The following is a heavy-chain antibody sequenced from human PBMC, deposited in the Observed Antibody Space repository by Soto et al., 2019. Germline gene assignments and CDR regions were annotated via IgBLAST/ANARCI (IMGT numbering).Heavy chain of an antibody. D-gene: IGHD3-3*01. CDR3: ARWWSGSRQGFDP. Sequence: QVQLQESGPGLVKPSQTLSLTCTVSGGSIISGDYYWSWIRQHPGKGLEWIGYIYYSGSTSYNPSLQSRVTISVDTSKNQFSLKLSSVTAADTTVYYCARWWSGSRQGFDPWGQGTLVTVSS. CDR2: IYYSGST. V-gene: IGHV4-31*03. J-gene: IGHJ5*02. CDR1: GGSIISGDYY.